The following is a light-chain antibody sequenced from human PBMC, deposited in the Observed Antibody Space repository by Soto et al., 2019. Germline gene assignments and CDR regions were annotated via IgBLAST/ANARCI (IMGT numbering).Light chain of an antibody. V-gene: IGLV3-1*01. CDR3: QAWDSSTPNYV. CDR2: QDS. Sequence: SSELTQPPSVSVSPGQTASITCSGDKLGDKYACWYQQKPGQSPVLVIYQDSKRPSGIPERFSGSNSGNTATLTISGTQAMDEADYYCQAWDSSTPNYVFGTGTKLTVL. CDR1: KLGDKY. J-gene: IGLJ1*01.